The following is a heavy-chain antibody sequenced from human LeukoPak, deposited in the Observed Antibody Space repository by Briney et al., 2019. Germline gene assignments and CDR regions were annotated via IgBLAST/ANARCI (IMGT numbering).Heavy chain of an antibody. CDR1: GFTFSSYA. CDR3: ARPFSES. J-gene: IGHJ5*02. D-gene: IGHD6-25*01. CDR2: ISYDGSNK. Sequence: GVSLRLSCAASGFTFSSYAMHWVRQAPGKGLEWVAVISYDGSNKYYADSVKGRFTISRDNSKNTLYLQMNSLRAEDTAVYYCARPFSESWGQGTLVTVSS. V-gene: IGHV3-30*01.